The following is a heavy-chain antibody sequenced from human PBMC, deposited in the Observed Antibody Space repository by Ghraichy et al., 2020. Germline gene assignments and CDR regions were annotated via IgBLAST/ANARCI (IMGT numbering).Heavy chain of an antibody. J-gene: IGHJ5*02. CDR3: ARVGPDPYYYGSGSYYPFDP. CDR2: ISAYNGNT. D-gene: IGHD3-10*01. V-gene: IGHV1-18*01. Sequence: ASVKVSCKASGYTFTSYGISWVRQAPEQGLEWMGWISAYNGNTNYAQKLQGRVTMTTDTSTSTAYMELRSLRSDDTAVYYCARVGPDPYYYGSGSYYPFDPWGQGTLVTVSS. CDR1: GYTFTSYG.